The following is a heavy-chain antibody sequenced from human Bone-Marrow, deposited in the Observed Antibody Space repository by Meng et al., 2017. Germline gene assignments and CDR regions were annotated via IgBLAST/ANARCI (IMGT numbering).Heavy chain of an antibody. V-gene: IGHV4-61*02. CDR3: ARDFPGYCSGGSCYSVGGDAFDI. CDR2: IYTSGST. J-gene: IGHJ3*02. D-gene: IGHD2-15*01. Sequence: SETLSLTCTVSGGSISSGSYYWSWIRQPAGKGLEWIGRIYTSGSTNYNPSLKSRVTISVDTSKNQFSLKLSSVTAADTAVHYCARDFPGYCSGGSCYSVGGDAFDIWGQGTMVTVSS. CDR1: GGSISSGSYY.